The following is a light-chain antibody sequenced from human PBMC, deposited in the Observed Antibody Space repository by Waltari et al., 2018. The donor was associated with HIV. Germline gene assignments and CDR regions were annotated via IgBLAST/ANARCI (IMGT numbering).Light chain of an antibody. J-gene: IGLJ3*02. Sequence: QSALTQPASVSGSPGQSLTVSCSGTQTDLGYYNYVYWFRHHADKHPQLIIFVVDKRPSGVSDLFSASNSGRTASLTIFGLQPDDEGDYFGCSYTTSGTWVFGGGTRVTV. V-gene: IGLV2-14*03. CDR1: QTDLGYYNY. CDR3: CSYTTSGTWV. CDR2: VVD.